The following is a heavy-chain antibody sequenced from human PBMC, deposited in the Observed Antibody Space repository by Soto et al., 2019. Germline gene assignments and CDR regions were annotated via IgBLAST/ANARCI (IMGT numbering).Heavy chain of an antibody. V-gene: IGHV3-73*01. CDR3: TRLVSGATVVTGY. CDR1: GFTFSGSA. J-gene: IGHJ4*02. D-gene: IGHD4-17*01. Sequence: GGSLRLSCAASGFTFSGSAMHWVRQASGKGLESVGRIRSKANSYATAYAASVKGRFTISRDDSKNTAYLQMNSLKTEDTAVYYCTRLVSGATVVTGYWGQGTLVTVSS. CDR2: IRSKANSYAT.